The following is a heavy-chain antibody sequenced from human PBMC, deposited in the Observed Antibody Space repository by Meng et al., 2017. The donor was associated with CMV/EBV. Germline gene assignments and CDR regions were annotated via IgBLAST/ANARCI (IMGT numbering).Heavy chain of an antibody. CDR3: ARSGGDFCVVVPAAADFDY. CDR2: INSDGSST. V-gene: IGHV3-74*01. D-gene: IGHD2-2*01. Sequence: GGSLRLSCAASGFTVSSYWMHWVRQAPGKGLVWVSRINSDGSSTSYADSVKGRFTISRDNSKNTLYLQMNSLRAEDTAVYYCARSGGDFCVVVPAAADFDYWGQGTLVTVSS. CDR1: GFTVSSYW. J-gene: IGHJ4*02.